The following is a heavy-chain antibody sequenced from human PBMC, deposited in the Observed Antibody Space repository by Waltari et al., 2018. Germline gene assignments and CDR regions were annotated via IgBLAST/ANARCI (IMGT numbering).Heavy chain of an antibody. Sequence: EVQLMESGGGLVQPGGSLRLSCVASVIAVRTRLVSWVRQAPGKGLEWVSAIFSGDTTYYTDSVKGRFSTSRDNSKNTLFLQMNSLRAEDTAVYYCARVARGTLYDAFDIWGQGTMVTVSS. D-gene: IGHD1-26*01. CDR1: VIAVRTRL. CDR3: ARVARGTLYDAFDI. CDR2: IFSGDTT. V-gene: IGHV3-66*01. J-gene: IGHJ3*02.